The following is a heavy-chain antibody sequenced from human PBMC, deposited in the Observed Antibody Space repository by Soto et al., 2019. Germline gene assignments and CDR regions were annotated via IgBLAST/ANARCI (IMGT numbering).Heavy chain of an antibody. V-gene: IGHV1-69*04. D-gene: IGHD3-22*01. Sequence: ASVKVSCKASGYTFTNYGSSWVRQAPGQGLEWMGRINAILGIANYAQKFQGRVTITADKSTSTAYMELSSLRSEDTAVYYCARDRARDSSGYPFDYWGQGTLVTVSS. CDR1: GYTFTNYG. CDR3: ARDRARDSSGYPFDY. CDR2: INAILGIA. J-gene: IGHJ4*02.